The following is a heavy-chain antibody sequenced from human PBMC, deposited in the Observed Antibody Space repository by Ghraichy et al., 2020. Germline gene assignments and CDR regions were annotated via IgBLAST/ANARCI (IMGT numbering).Heavy chain of an antibody. CDR3: TTAPPFRGYYFYYYGMDV. D-gene: IGHD3-10*01. J-gene: IGHJ6*02. CDR2: IKSKTDGGTT. CDR1: GFTFSNAW. V-gene: IGHV3-15*01. Sequence: GGSLRLSCAASGFTFSNAWMSWVRQAPGKGLEWVGRIKSKTDGGTTDYAAPVKGRFTISRDDSKNTLYLQMNSLKTEDTAVYYCTTAPPFRGYYFYYYGMDVWGQGTTVTVSS.